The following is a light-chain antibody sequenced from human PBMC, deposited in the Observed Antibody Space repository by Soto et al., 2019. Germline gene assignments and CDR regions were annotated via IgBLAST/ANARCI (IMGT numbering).Light chain of an antibody. CDR3: QQTNSFPRT. V-gene: IGKV1-12*01. J-gene: IGKJ1*01. Sequence: DTQMTQSPSAVSASVGDRVNITCRASQGVSSWLAWYQQKPGKPPKLHIYAASSLESGVPSRFSGSGSGTDFTLTINSLQPEDFATYYCQQTNSFPRTFGQGTKVEI. CDR1: QGVSSW. CDR2: AAS.